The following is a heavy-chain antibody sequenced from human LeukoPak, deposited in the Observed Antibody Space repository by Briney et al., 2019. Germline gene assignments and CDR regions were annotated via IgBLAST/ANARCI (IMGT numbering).Heavy chain of an antibody. J-gene: IGHJ4*02. D-gene: IGHD4-23*01. Sequence: ASVKVSCKFSGYTLTELSMHWVRQAPGKGLEWMGGFDPEDGETIYAQKFQGRVTMTEDTSTDTAYMELSSLRSEDTAVYYCATAEGGGNSVNTGFVYWGQGTLVTVSS. V-gene: IGHV1-24*01. CDR1: GYTLTELS. CDR2: FDPEDGET. CDR3: ATAEGGGNSVNTGFVY.